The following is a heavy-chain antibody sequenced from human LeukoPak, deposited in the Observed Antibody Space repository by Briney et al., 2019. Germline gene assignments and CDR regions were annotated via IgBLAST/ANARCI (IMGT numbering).Heavy chain of an antibody. V-gene: IGHV4-39*07. Sequence: SETLSLTCTVSGGSFSSSSYYWGWLRQPPGKGLEWIGNIYYSGSTYYNPSLKSRVTISVDTSKNQFSLKLSSVTAADTAVYYCARDEGYCSSTSCYTGNAFDIWGQGTMVTVSS. CDR1: GGSFSSSSYY. D-gene: IGHD2-2*02. CDR2: IYYSGST. J-gene: IGHJ3*02. CDR3: ARDEGYCSSTSCYTGNAFDI.